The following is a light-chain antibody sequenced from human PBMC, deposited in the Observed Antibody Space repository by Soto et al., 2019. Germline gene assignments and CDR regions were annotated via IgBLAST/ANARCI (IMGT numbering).Light chain of an antibody. V-gene: IGKV3-15*01. CDR2: GAS. CDR1: QTVRDN. CDR3: QQSNNWPYT. J-gene: IGKJ2*01. Sequence: EIVMTHSPATLSVSTGDRATLSCRASQTVRDNLAWYQQKPGQAPRLLIYGASTRATGIPARFSGSGSGTEFNLTIDILQSEDCPLYFCQQSNNWPYTFGQGTKLEIK.